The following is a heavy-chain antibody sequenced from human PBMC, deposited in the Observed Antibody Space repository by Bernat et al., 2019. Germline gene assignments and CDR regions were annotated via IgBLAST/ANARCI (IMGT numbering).Heavy chain of an antibody. CDR2: IIPIFGTA. V-gene: IGHV1-69*01. Sequence: QVQLVQSGAEVKKPGSSVKVSCKASGGTFSSYAISWVRQAPGQGLEWMGGIIPIFGTANYAQKFQGRVTITADESTSTAYMELSRLRSEDTAVYYCARASRVVLRYFDWLLPHYFDYWGQGTLVTVSS. CDR3: ARASRVVLRYFDWLLPHYFDY. CDR1: GGTFSSYA. D-gene: IGHD3-9*01. J-gene: IGHJ4*02.